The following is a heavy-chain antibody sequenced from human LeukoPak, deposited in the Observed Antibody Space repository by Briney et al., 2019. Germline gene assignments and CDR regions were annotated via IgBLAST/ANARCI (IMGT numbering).Heavy chain of an antibody. CDR3: ASIDFWSGYPLDY. Sequence: PGGSLRLSCAVSGISVSNNYMYWVRQAPGKGLEWVSVIYSGGNTYYADSVKGRFTISRDNAKNSLYLQMNSLRAEDTAVYYCASIDFWSGYPLDYWGQGTLVTVSS. CDR1: GISVSNNY. D-gene: IGHD3-3*01. V-gene: IGHV3-53*01. J-gene: IGHJ4*02. CDR2: IYSGGNT.